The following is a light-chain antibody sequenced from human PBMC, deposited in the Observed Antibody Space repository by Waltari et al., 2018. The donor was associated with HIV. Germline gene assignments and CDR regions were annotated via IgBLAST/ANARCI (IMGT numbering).Light chain of an antibody. CDR1: QSISSS. Sequence: EIILTQSPANLSVSPGDTATLSCRASQSISSSLAWYQHKPGQAPRLLIYDASKRATGIPARFSGSGSGTDFTLTVSRLEPEDFAVYYCQQRSNWPSITFGQGTRLEIK. V-gene: IGKV3-11*01. CDR2: DAS. J-gene: IGKJ5*01. CDR3: QQRSNWPSIT.